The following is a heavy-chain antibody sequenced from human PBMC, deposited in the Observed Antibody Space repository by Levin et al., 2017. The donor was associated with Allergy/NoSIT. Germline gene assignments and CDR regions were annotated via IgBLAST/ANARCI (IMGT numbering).Heavy chain of an antibody. CDR3: ARVGSNTYYYYGMDV. V-gene: IGHV1-69*13. J-gene: IGHJ6*02. Sequence: SVKVSCKASGGTFSSYAISWVRQAPGQGLEWMGGIIPIFGTANYAQKFQGRVTITADESTSTAYMELSSLRSEDTAVYYCARVGSNTYYYYGMDVWGQGTTVTVSS. CDR2: IIPIFGTA. CDR1: GGTFSSYA. D-gene: IGHD6-13*01.